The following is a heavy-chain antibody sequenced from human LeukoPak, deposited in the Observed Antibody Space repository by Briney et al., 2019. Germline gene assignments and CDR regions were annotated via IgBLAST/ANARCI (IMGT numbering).Heavy chain of an antibody. CDR1: GGSIKTYY. V-gene: IGHV4-59*01. J-gene: IGHJ4*02. CDR2: IHHSGST. Sequence: SETLSLTCTVSGGSIKTYYWSWIRQPPGKGLECIGYIHHSGSTYYNPSLKSRVTISVDTSKNQFSLKLSSVTAADTAVYYCARDHVGYYDSSGYHPPNWGQGTLVTVSS. CDR3: ARDHVGYYDSSGYHPPN. D-gene: IGHD3-22*01.